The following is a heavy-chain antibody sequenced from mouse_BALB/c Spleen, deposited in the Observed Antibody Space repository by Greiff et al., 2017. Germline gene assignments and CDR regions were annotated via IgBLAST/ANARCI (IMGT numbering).Heavy chain of an antibody. CDR1: GFTFSSFG. CDR2: ISSGSSTI. CDR3: ARGEVSY. D-gene: IGHD2-14*01. J-gene: IGHJ3*01. V-gene: IGHV5-17*02. Sequence: EVKVVESGGGLVQPGGSRKLSCAASGFTFSSFGMHWVRQAPEKGLEWVAYISSGSSTIYYADTVKGRFTISRDNPKNTLFLQMTSLRSEDTAMYYCARGEVSYWGQGTLVTVSA.